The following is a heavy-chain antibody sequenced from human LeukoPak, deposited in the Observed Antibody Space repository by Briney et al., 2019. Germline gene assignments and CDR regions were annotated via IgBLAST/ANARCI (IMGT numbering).Heavy chain of an antibody. CDR2: IIPIFGTA. V-gene: IGHV1-69*13. CDR3: ARGGYYDSYYYYYMDV. J-gene: IGHJ6*03. CDR1: GYTFTSYA. Sequence: GASVKVCCKASGYTFTSYAISWVRQAPGQGLEWMGGIIPIFGTANYAQKFQGRVTITADESTSTAYMELSSLRSEDTAVYYCARGGYYDSYYYYYMDVWGKGTTVTISS. D-gene: IGHD3-22*01.